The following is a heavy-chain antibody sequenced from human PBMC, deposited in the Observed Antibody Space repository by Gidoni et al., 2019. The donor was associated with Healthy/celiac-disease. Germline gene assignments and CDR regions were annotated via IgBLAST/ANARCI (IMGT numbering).Heavy chain of an antibody. CDR2: INAGNGNT. V-gene: IGHV1-3*01. Sequence: QVQLVQSGAEVKKPGASVKVSCKDSGYTFTSYAMHWVRQAPGQRLEWMGWINAGNGNTKYSLKFQGRVTITRDTSASTAYMELSSLRSEDTAVYYCAREGRFGELIYYWGQGTLVTVSS. CDR3: AREGRFGELIYY. D-gene: IGHD3-10*01. J-gene: IGHJ4*02. CDR1: GYTFTSYA.